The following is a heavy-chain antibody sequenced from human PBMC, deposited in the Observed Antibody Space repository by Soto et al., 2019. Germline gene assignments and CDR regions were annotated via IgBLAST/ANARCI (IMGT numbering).Heavy chain of an antibody. CDR3: ARHPHNTSPAGFYYYGMDL. D-gene: IGHD1-20*01. J-gene: IGHJ6*02. V-gene: IGHV5-51*01. CDR1: GYDFTNNW. Sequence: GESLKISCKASGYDFTNNWIGWVRQMPGKGLEWMGIIFPRDSDTRYSPSFQGQVTISADKSITTAYLQWSSLGASDTAIYFCARHPHNTSPAGFYYYGMDLWGQGTTVTVSS. CDR2: IFPRDSDT.